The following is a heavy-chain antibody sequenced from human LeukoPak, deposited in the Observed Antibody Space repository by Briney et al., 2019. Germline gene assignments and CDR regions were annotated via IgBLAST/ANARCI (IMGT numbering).Heavy chain of an antibody. CDR3: ARFDIVATNWFDP. CDR2: ITHSGSS. V-gene: IGHV4-34*01. J-gene: IGHJ5*02. D-gene: IGHD5-12*01. Sequence: SETLSLTCAVYGGSFTGYYWSWIRQPPGKGLKWIGDITHSGSSTYNPSLKSRVTISVDTSKNQFSLKVMSVTAADTAMYYCARFDIVATNWFDPWGQGTLVTVSS. CDR1: GGSFTGYY.